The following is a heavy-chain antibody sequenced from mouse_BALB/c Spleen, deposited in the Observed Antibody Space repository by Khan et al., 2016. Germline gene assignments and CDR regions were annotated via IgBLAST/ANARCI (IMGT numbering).Heavy chain of an antibody. D-gene: IGHD1-1*01. Sequence: QIQLVQSGPELKKPGETVKISCKASGYTFTDYSMHWVKQGQGKNIKWMGWKHTETGEPTYADDFKGRLALSLDTSASTAYLQINNLKKEDPATYFCARLLLWYFDVLCACTTVTVSS. CDR1: GYTFTDYS. CDR3: ARLLLWYFDV. CDR2: KHTETGEP. V-gene: IGHV9-2-1*01. J-gene: IGHJ1*01.